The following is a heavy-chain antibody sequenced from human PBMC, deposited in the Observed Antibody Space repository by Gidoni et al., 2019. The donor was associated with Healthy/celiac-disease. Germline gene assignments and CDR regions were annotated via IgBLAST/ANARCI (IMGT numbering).Heavy chain of an antibody. D-gene: IGHD5-18*01. CDR1: GFTFSSYE. Sequence: ELQLVESGGGLVQPGGSLRLSCAASGFTFSSYEMNWVRQAPGKGLEWVSYISISGSTIYFADSVKGRFTISRDNAKNSLYLQMHSLRAEDTAVYYCARGDGGYSYGEFDYWGQGTLVTVSS. CDR3: ARGDGGYSYGEFDY. J-gene: IGHJ4*02. V-gene: IGHV3-48*03. CDR2: ISISGSTI.